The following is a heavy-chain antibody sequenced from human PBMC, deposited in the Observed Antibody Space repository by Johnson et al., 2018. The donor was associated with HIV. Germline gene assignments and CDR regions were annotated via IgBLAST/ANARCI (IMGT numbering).Heavy chain of an antibody. CDR2: ISYDGSNK. V-gene: IGHV3-30-3*01. J-gene: IGHJ3*02. Sequence: QVQLVESGGGVVQPGRSLRLSCAASGFTFSSYAMHWVRQAPGKGLEWVAVISYDGSNKYYADSVKDRFTISRDNSKNTLYLQMNSLRAEDTAVYYCAREGGALDAFDIWGQGTMVTVSS. D-gene: IGHD1-26*01. CDR1: GFTFSSYA. CDR3: AREGGALDAFDI.